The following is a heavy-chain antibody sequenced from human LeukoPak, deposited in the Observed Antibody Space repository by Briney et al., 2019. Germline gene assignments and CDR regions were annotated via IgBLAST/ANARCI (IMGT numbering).Heavy chain of an antibody. CDR2: IYHSGST. V-gene: IGHV4-38-2*02. Sequence: SETLSLTCTVSGYSLSSGYYWGWIRQPPGKGLEWIGSIYHSGSTYYNPSLKSRVTISVDTSKNQFSLKLSSVTAADTAVYYCVRDFWSGYPFDYWDQGTLVTVSS. CDR1: GYSLSSGYY. CDR3: VRDFWSGYPFDY. J-gene: IGHJ4*02. D-gene: IGHD3-3*01.